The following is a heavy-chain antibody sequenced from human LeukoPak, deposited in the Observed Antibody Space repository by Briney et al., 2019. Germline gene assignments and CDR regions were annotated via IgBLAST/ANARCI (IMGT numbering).Heavy chain of an antibody. Sequence: GGSLRLSCAASGFTFSSYWMSWVRQAPGKGLEWVVNIKQDGNEKYYVDSVKGRFTISRDNAKNSLYLQMNSLRAEDTAVYYCARNCGGDCSWGQGTLVTVSP. CDR3: ARNCGGDCS. CDR1: GFTFSSYW. V-gene: IGHV3-7*03. D-gene: IGHD2-21*02. J-gene: IGHJ5*02. CDR2: IKQDGNEK.